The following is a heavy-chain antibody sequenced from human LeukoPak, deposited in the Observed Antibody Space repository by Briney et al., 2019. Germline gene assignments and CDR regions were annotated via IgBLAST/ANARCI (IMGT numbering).Heavy chain of an antibody. V-gene: IGHV1-69*13. Sequence: GASVEVSCKASGGTFSSYAISWVRQAPGQGLEWMGGIIPIFGTANYAQKFQGRVTITADESTSTAYMELSSLRSEDTAVYYCARVAYYDSSGYRRYYYYGMDVWGQGTTVTVSS. J-gene: IGHJ6*02. CDR3: ARVAYYDSSGYRRYYYYGMDV. CDR2: IIPIFGTA. D-gene: IGHD3-22*01. CDR1: GGTFSSYA.